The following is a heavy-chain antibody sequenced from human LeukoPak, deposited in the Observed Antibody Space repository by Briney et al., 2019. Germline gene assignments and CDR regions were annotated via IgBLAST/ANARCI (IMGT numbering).Heavy chain of an antibody. CDR3: ARDSTPRLEWSPYYYYYMDV. J-gene: IGHJ6*03. Sequence: SVKVSCKASGGTFSSYTISWVRQAPGQRLEWMGSIIPILGIANYAQKFKGRVTITADKSTSTAYMELSSLRSEDTAVYYCARDSTPRLEWSPYYYYYMDVWGKGTTVTVSS. V-gene: IGHV1-69*04. CDR1: GGTFSSYT. D-gene: IGHD3-3*01. CDR2: IIPILGIA.